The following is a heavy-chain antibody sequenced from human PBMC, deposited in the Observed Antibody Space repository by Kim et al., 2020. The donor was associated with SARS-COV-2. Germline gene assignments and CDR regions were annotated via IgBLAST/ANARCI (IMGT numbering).Heavy chain of an antibody. V-gene: IGHV3-21*01. D-gene: IGHD6-19*01. J-gene: IGHJ6*02. CDR1: GFTFSSYS. CDR3: ARGGYSSGWLDNYYYYGMDV. Sequence: GVLRLSCAASGFTFSSYSMNWVRQAPGKGLEWVSSISSSSSYIYYADSVKGRFTISRDNAKNSLYLQMNSLRAEDTAVYYCARGGYSSGWLDNYYYYGMDVWGQGTTVTVSS. CDR2: ISSSSSYI.